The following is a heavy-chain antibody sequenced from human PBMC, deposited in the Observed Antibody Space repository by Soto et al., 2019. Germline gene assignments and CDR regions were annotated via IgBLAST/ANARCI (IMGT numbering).Heavy chain of an antibody. CDR2: ISSSGSTI. V-gene: IGHV3-11*01. J-gene: IGHJ6*02. D-gene: IGHD3-3*01. CDR3: ARGNYDFWSGYYAAYYYYGMDV. CDR1: GFTFSNSD. Sequence: SCAASGFTFSNSDMNWVHQAPGKGLEWVSYISSSGSTIYYADSVKGRFTISRDNAKNSLYLQMNSLRAEDTAVYYCARGNYDFWSGYYAAYYYYGMDVWGQGTTVTVSS.